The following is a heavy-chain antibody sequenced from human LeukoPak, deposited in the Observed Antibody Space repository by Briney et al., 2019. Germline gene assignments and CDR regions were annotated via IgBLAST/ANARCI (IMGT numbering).Heavy chain of an antibody. D-gene: IGHD2-2*01. CDR2: INSDGSST. J-gene: IGHJ6*02. CDR1: GYTLTELS. V-gene: IGHV3-74*01. Sequence: SCKVSGYTLTELSMHWVRQAPGKGLVWVSRINSDGSSTSYADSVKGRFTISRDNAKNTLYLQMNSLRAEDTAVYYCARDWEDIVVVPAAIDGMDVWGRGTTVTVSS. CDR3: ARDWEDIVVVPAAIDGMDV.